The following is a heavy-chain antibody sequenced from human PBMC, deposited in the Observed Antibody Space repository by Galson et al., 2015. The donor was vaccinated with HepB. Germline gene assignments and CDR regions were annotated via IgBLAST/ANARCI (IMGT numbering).Heavy chain of an antibody. CDR2: ISGYSGDA. CDR3: ARARYSSSPPDY. CDR1: GYSFTNYG. Sequence: QSGAEMKKPGASVKVSCKTSGYSFTNYGVSWVRRAPGQGLEWMGWISGYSGDAHYAQNLQGRVTMTTKTSTNTAYLELKSLKSDDTAVYYCARARYSSSPPDYWGQGTLVTVSS. V-gene: IGHV1-18*01. J-gene: IGHJ4*02. D-gene: IGHD2-15*01.